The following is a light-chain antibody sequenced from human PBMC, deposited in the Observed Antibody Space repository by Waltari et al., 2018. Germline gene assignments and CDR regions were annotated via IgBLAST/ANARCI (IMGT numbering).Light chain of an antibody. CDR2: DVN. CDR1: SSDVGSYNL. V-gene: IGLV2-23*02. Sequence: QSALTQTATVSGSPGQSITISCTGTSSDVGSYNLVSWYQQHTGKAPTLIIYDVNKRPSVVSNRFSGSKAGNPASLTISGLQAADEADYYCCSYAGSAISVFGGGTRLTVL. CDR3: CSYAGSAISV. J-gene: IGLJ3*02.